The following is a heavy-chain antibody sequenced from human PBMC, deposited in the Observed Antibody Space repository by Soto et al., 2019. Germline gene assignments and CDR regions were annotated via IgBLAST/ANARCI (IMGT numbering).Heavy chain of an antibody. J-gene: IGHJ4*02. CDR1: GFTSSSYD. D-gene: IGHD2-2*01. CDR3: VTSFSFTPAPPRFDY. Sequence: GGSLRLSCAASGFTSSSYDMHWVRQATGKGLEWVSAIGTAGDTYYPGSVKGRFTISRENAKNSLYLQMNSLRAEDTAVYYCVTSFSFTPAPPRFDYWGQGTLVTVSS. V-gene: IGHV3-13*01. CDR2: IGTAGDT.